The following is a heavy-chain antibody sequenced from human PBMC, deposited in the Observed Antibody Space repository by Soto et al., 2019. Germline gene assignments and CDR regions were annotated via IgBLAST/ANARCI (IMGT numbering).Heavy chain of an antibody. V-gene: IGHV4-30-4*01. CDR1: VGSISSGDYY. CDR3: ARAGVLGYYYYYYGMDV. CDR2: IYYSGST. D-gene: IGHD1-26*01. J-gene: IGHJ6*02. Sequence: TLSLTGTVSVGSISSGDYYWSWIRQPPGKGLEWIGYIYYSGSTYYNPSLKSRVTISVDTSKNQFSLKLSSVTAADTAVYYCARAGVLGYYYYYYGMDVWGQGTTVTVSS.